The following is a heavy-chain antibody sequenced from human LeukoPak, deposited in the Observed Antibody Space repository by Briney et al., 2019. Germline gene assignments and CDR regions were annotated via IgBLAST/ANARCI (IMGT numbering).Heavy chain of an antibody. CDR1: GFTFSTYS. Sequence: GGSLRLSCTASGFTFSTYSMNWVRQAPGKGLEWLSYISWGSNVIYYADSVKGRFTTSRDDAKNSLYLQMNSLTDEDTAVYYCTRDPGYSYAMDFWGRGTLVTVSS. CDR3: TRDPGYSYAMDF. D-gene: IGHD5-18*01. V-gene: IGHV3-48*02. CDR2: ISWGSNVI. J-gene: IGHJ4*02.